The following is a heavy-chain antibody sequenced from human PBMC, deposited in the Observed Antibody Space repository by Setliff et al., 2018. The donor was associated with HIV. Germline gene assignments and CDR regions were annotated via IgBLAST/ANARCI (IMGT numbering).Heavy chain of an antibody. CDR1: GVSFSSYA. J-gene: IGHJ1*01. Sequence: SVKVSCKTSGVSFSSYAISWVRQAPGQGLEWMGGIIPMFGATNYAQKFQGRVTITADESTNTAYMELSSLRSEDTAVYYCARDPFPSTSYYDSSMYPFAQFFQHWGQGTPVTVSS. CDR3: ARDPFPSTSYYDSSMYPFAQFFQH. V-gene: IGHV1-69*13. D-gene: IGHD3-22*01. CDR2: IIPMFGAT.